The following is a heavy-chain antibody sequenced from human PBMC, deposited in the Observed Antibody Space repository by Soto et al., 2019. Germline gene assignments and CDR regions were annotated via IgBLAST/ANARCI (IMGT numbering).Heavy chain of an antibody. D-gene: IGHD3-10*01. Sequence: LKISCKGSGYSFTSYWISWVCQMPGKGLEWMGRIDPSDSYTNYRPSFQGHVTISADKSISTAYLQWSSLKASDTAMYYCARRRYYGSGSYYKGAYYYYGMDVWGQGTTVTVS. J-gene: IGHJ6*02. CDR3: ARRRYYGSGSYYKGAYYYYGMDV. CDR1: GYSFTSYW. V-gene: IGHV5-10-1*01. CDR2: IDPSDSYT.